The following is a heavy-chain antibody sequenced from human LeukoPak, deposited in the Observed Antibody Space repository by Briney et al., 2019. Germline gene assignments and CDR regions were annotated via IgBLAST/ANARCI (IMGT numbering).Heavy chain of an antibody. D-gene: IGHD3-10*01. CDR1: GGSISSYY. CDR3: ARGRTMVRGVDYYGMDV. J-gene: IGHJ6*02. Sequence: SETLSLTCTVSGGSISSYYWSWIRQPPGKGLEWIGSIYYSGSTYYNPSLKSRVTISVDTSKNQFSLKLSSVTAADTAVYYCARGRTMVRGVDYYGMDVWGQGTTVTVSS. CDR2: IYYSGST. V-gene: IGHV4-59*12.